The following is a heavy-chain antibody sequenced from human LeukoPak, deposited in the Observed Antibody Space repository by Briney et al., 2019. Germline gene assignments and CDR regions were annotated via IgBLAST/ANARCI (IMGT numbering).Heavy chain of an antibody. D-gene: IGHD3-22*01. CDR3: ARVNYYDSSGGFDP. V-gene: IGHV3-7*01. J-gene: IGHJ5*02. CDR2: IKQDGSEK. Sequence: GGSLRLSCAASGFTFSSYWMSWVRQAPGKGLEWVANIKQDGSEKYYVDSVKGRFTISRDNAKNSLYLQMNSLRAEDTAVYYCARVNYYDSSGGFDPWGQGTLATVSS. CDR1: GFTFSSYW.